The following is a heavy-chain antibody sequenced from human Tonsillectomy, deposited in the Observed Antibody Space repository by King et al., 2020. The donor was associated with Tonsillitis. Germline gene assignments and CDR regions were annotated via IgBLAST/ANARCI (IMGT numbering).Heavy chain of an antibody. CDR2: ISYDGSNK. Sequence: VQLVESGGGVVQPGRSLRLSCAASGFTFSSYGMHWVRQAPGKGLEWVAVISYDGSNKYYADSVKGRFTISRDNSKNTLYLQMNSLRAEDTAVYYCVNLGYCSGGSCYWGVDYWGQGPLVTVSS. CDR1: GFTFSSYG. D-gene: IGHD2-15*01. V-gene: IGHV3-30*18. CDR3: VNLGYCSGGSCYWGVDY. J-gene: IGHJ4*02.